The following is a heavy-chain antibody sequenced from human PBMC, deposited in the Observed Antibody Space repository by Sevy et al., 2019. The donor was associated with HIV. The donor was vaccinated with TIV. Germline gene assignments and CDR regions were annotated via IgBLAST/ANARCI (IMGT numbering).Heavy chain of an antibody. Sequence: SETLSLTCTVSGGSVSSGSYYWSWIRQPPGKGLAWIGYIYYSGSTNYNPSLQSRVTISVDTSKNQFSLKLSSVTAADTAVYYCAREEAARRFDYWGQGTLVTVSS. CDR3: AREEAARRFDY. CDR2: IYYSGST. CDR1: GGSVSSGSYY. D-gene: IGHD6-6*01. J-gene: IGHJ4*02. V-gene: IGHV4-61*01.